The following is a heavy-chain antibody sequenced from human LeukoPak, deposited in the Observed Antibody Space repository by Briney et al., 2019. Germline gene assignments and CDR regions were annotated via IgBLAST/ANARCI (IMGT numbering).Heavy chain of an antibody. CDR2: IHYSGNT. J-gene: IGHJ4*02. V-gene: IGHV4-39*01. Sequence: SETLSLTCTVSGGSISSSSYYWGWLRQPPGKGLECIGSIHYSGNTDYNPSLESRVTISVDTSKNQFSLKLSSVTAADTAVYYCARGFPGDYWGQGTLVTVSS. CDR3: ARGFPGDY. CDR1: GGSISSSSYY.